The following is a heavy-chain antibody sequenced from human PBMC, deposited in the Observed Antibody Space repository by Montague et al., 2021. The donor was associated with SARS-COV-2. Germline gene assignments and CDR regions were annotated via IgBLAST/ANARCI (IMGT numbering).Heavy chain of an antibody. V-gene: IGHV1-18*01. D-gene: IGHD2-2*01. J-gene: IGHJ3*02. Sequence: SVKVSCKAFDYTITNYGITRVLQAPVQGLEWMGWISAYNGVTNYXQKXHVRITMTTDTFTTTAYMELRRLSSDDTAMYYCARDIQRYCSTTSCQDAFDIWGQGTILTVSS. CDR2: ISAYNGVT. CDR3: ARDIQRYCSTTSCQDAFDI. CDR1: DYTITNYG.